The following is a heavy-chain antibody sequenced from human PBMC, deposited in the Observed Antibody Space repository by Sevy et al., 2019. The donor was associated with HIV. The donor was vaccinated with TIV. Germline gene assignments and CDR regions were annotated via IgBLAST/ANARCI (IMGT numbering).Heavy chain of an antibody. J-gene: IGHJ4*02. CDR1: GFTVSRYA. CDR2: IGSSGGST. D-gene: IGHD1-26*01. V-gene: IGHV3-23*01. CDR3: ARAWSGTYLIGY. Sequence: GGSLRLSCAASGFTVSRYAMNWVRQAPGKGLEWVSAIGSSGGSTYYADSVKGRFTSSRDNSKNMLYLQMNSLRADDTAVYYCARAWSGTYLIGYWGQGTLVTVSS.